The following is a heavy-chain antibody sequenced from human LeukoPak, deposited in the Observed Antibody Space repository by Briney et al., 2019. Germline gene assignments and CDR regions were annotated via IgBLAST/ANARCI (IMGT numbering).Heavy chain of an antibody. J-gene: IGHJ3*02. CDR3: ARDQAAYYDILTGYFDAFDI. CDR1: GGTFSSYA. D-gene: IGHD3-9*01. V-gene: IGHV1-69*04. Sequence: ASVKVSCKASGGTFSSYAISWVRQAPGQGLEWMGRIIPILGIANYAQKFQGRVTITADKSTSTAYMELSSLRSEDTAVYYCARDQAAYYDILTGYFDAFDIWGQGTMVTVSS. CDR2: IIPILGIA.